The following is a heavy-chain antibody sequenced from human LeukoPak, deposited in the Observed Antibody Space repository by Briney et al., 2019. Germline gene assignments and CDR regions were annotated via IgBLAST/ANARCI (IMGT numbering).Heavy chain of an antibody. CDR1: GYSFTSYW. J-gene: IGHJ4*02. V-gene: IGHV5-51*01. CDR2: IYPGDSDT. Sequence: GESLKISCKGSGYSFTSYWIGWVRQMPGKGLEWMGIIYPGDSDTTTSPSFQGQVTISADKSISTAYLQWSSLKASDTAMYYCARQSSYDFWSGYLDYWGQGTLVTVSS. D-gene: IGHD3-3*01. CDR3: ARQSSYDFWSGYLDY.